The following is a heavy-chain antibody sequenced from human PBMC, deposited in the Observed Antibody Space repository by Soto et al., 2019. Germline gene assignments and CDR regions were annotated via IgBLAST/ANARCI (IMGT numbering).Heavy chain of an antibody. Sequence: SETLSLTCTVSGGSISSGGYYWSWIRQHPGKGLEWIGYIYYSGSTYYNPSLKSRVTISVDTSKNQFSLKLSSVTAADTAVYYCARDVLLSGGSYYGMDVWGQGTTVTVSS. J-gene: IGHJ6*02. V-gene: IGHV4-31*03. CDR1: GGSISSGGYY. CDR3: ARDVLLSGGSYYGMDV. CDR2: IYYSGST. D-gene: IGHD2-15*01.